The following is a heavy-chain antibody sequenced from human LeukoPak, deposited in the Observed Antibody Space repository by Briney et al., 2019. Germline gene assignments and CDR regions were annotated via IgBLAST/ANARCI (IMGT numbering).Heavy chain of an antibody. V-gene: IGHV4-34*01. D-gene: IGHD1-1*01. CDR1: GGIFNGYY. CDR2: INRSGTT. J-gene: IGHJ3*02. CDR3: GRGRFGNPLQLQPRRPFDM. Sequence: PSETLSLTCAVYGGIFNGYYWSWIRQPPGKGLEWIGEINRSGTTNYNPTLKSRVTISVDTSKSQVSLKLTSVTAADTAVFYCGRGRFGNPLQLQPRRPFDMWGQGTVVTISS.